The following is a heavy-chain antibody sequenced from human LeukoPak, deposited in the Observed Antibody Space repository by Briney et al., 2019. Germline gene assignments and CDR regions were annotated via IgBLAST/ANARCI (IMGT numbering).Heavy chain of an antibody. CDR3: ARTVRRDSYNAYYFDY. V-gene: IGHV1-18*01. Sequence: VSVKVSCKASGYTFTSYRISWVQQAPGQGLEWMGWIIAYNGKTNYAQKLQGKVTMTTDRSTSTAYMELRSLRSDDTAVYYCARTVRRDSYNAYYFDYWGQGTLVTVSS. D-gene: IGHD5-24*01. CDR1: GYTFTSYR. CDR2: IIAYNGKT. J-gene: IGHJ4*02.